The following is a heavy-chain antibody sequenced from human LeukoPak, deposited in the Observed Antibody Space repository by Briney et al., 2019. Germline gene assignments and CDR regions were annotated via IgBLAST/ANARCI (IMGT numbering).Heavy chain of an antibody. CDR3: ATDPRTTVFGTFRYYYMDV. CDR2: INPDSGYT. CDR1: GYTFTGYY. V-gene: IGHV1-2*02. Sequence: GASVKVSCKASGYTFTGYYMHWVRQAPGQGPEWMGWINPDSGYTNYAQKFQGRVTMTRDTSINTAYMELSRLTSDDTAVYYCATDPRTTVFGTFRYYYMDVWGEGTTVAVSS. J-gene: IGHJ6*03. D-gene: IGHD3-3*01.